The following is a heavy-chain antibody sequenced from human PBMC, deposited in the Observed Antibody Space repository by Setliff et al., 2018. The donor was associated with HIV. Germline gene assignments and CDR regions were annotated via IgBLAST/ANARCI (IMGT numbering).Heavy chain of an antibody. D-gene: IGHD6-19*01. CDR3: GKGSSGWSNIDY. Sequence: SLRLSCAAPGFSFGDHAMHWVRQSPGKGLEWVASISWESDDTGYADSVRDRFTISRDDARYSLYLQMNSVKIEDTAIYYCGKGSSGWSNIDYLGQGTLVTVSS. V-gene: IGHV3-9*01. CDR2: ISWESDDT. CDR1: GFSFGDHA. J-gene: IGHJ4*02.